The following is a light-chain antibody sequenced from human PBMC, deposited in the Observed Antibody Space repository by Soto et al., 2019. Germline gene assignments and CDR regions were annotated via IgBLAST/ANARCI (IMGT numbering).Light chain of an antibody. CDR1: QSISSW. CDR2: KAS. J-gene: IGKJ1*01. CDR3: QQHNSYRT. Sequence: DSKMIESAATLTASVGDRVTITCRASQSISSWLAWYQQKPGKAPKLLIYKASSLESGVPSRFSGSGSGTEFTLTISSLQPDDFATYYCQQHNSYRTFGQGTIV. V-gene: IGKV1-5*03.